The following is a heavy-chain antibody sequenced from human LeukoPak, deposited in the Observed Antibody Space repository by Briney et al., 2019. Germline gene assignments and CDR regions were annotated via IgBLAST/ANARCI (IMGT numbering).Heavy chain of an antibody. CDR2: FDPEDGET. J-gene: IGHJ4*02. Sequence: ASVKVSCKASGYTLTELSMHWVRQAPGKGLEWMGGFDPEDGETIYAQKFQGRVTMTEDTSTDTAYMELSSLRSEDTAVYYCATDLQVLRTFDYWGQGTLVTVSS. CDR1: GYTLTELS. CDR3: ATDLQVLRTFDY. V-gene: IGHV1-24*01.